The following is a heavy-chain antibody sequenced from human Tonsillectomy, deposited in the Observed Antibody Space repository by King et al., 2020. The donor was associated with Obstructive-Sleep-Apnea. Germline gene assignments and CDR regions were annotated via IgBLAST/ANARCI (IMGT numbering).Heavy chain of an antibody. J-gene: IGHJ4*02. Sequence: VQLVESGGGLVQPGGSLRLSCAASGFIFSDYYMGWARQAPGKGLEWVGRVTHKADSFQIQYAAFVKGRFTISRDESTNSVYLQMNSLRIEDTAVYFCTRESWYLFDTWGQGSLVTVSS. CDR3: TRESWYLFDT. V-gene: IGHV3-72*01. CDR1: GFIFSDYY. D-gene: IGHD6-13*01. CDR2: VTHKADSFQI.